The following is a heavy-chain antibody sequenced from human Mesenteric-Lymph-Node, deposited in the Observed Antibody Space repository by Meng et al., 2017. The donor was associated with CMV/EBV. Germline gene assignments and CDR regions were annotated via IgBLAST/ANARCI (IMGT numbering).Heavy chain of an antibody. J-gene: IGHJ4*02. CDR2: IRFDEGNR. CDR3: AKDFIEGRYSSSSPFDY. D-gene: IGHD6-6*01. CDR1: GFTFSSYG. Sequence: GESLKISCAASGFTFSSYGMHWVRQAPGKGLEWVAFIRFDEGNRYHADSAKGRLTVSRDNSKNTLYLQMNSLRAEDTAVYYCAKDFIEGRYSSSSPFDYWGQGTLVTVYS. V-gene: IGHV3-30*02.